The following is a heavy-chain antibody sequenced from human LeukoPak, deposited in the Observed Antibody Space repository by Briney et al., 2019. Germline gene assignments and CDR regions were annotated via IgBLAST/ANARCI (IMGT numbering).Heavy chain of an antibody. CDR1: GGSTNSGGYY. D-gene: IGHD3-10*01. Sequence: SETLSLTCTVSGGSTNSGGYYWSWIRQHPGKGLEWIGYISYIGNTYYNPSLESRLTISVDTSKNQLSLKLSSVTAADTAVYYCAGVDLNMVRGVQDWGQGTLVTVSS. CDR3: AGVDLNMVRGVQD. CDR2: ISYIGNT. J-gene: IGHJ4*02. V-gene: IGHV4-31*03.